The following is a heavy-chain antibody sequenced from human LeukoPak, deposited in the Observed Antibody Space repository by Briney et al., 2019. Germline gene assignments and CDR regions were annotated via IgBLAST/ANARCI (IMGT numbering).Heavy chain of an antibody. CDR2: IKSKTDGGTT. Sequence: GGSLRLSCAASGFTFSNAWMSWVRQAPGKGLEWVGRIKSKTDGGTTDYAAPVKGRFTISRDDSKNTLYLQMNSLKTEDTAVYYCTTDPTVTENWYFDLWGRGTLVTVSS. V-gene: IGHV3-15*01. D-gene: IGHD4-17*01. J-gene: IGHJ2*01. CDR3: TTDPTVTENWYFDL. CDR1: GFTFSNAW.